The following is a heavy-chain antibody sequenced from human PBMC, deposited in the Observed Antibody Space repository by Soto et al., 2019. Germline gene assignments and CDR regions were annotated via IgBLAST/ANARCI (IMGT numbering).Heavy chain of an antibody. Sequence: GGSLRLSCAASGFTFSSYWMHRVRQAPGKGLVWVSRINSDGSSTSYADSVKGRFTISRDNAKNTLYLQMNSLRAEDTAVYYCAREWGVRRTMIVVGVYYYGMDVWGQGTTVTVSS. V-gene: IGHV3-74*01. CDR3: AREWGVRRTMIVVGVYYYGMDV. CDR2: INSDGSST. CDR1: GFTFSSYW. D-gene: IGHD3-22*01. J-gene: IGHJ6*02.